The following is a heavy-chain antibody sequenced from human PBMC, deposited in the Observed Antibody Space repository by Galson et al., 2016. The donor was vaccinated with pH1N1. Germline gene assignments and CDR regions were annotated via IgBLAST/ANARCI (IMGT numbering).Heavy chain of an antibody. CDR1: GFTFDDYG. CDR3: ARNSGWFGGDFDY. CDR2: ISWNGGSM. V-gene: IGHV3-9*01. Sequence: SLRLSCAASGFTFDDYGMHWVRQAPGKGLEWVSGISWNGGSMDYADSVKGRFTISRDSAKNSLYLQMNSLRAEDTALYYCARNSGWFGGDFDYWGQGTLVTVSS. D-gene: IGHD6-19*01. J-gene: IGHJ4*02.